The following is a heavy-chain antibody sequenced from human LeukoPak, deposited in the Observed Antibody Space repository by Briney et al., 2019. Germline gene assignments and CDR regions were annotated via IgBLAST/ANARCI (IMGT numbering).Heavy chain of an antibody. Sequence: GGSLRLSCAASGFTFSSYGMHWVRQAPGKGLEWVAFIRYDGSNKYYADSVKGRFTISRDNSKNTLYLQMNSLRAEDTAVYYCAKAHIAATVFDYWGQGTLVTVSS. CDR1: GFTFSSYG. CDR2: IRYDGSNK. V-gene: IGHV3-30*02. J-gene: IGHJ4*02. CDR3: AKAHIAATVFDY. D-gene: IGHD6-13*01.